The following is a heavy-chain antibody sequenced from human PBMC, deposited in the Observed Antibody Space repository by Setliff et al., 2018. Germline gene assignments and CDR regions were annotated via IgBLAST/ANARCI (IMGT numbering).Heavy chain of an antibody. J-gene: IGHJ3*02. V-gene: IGHV4-4*07. D-gene: IGHD1-26*01. CDR1: GGSISNYY. CDR3: ARKGISALSGAFDM. Sequence: SETLSLTCTVSGGSISNYYWSWIGQPAGKGLEWIGRIYTSGSTNYNPSLKSRVTMSVDTSKNQFSLKLSSVTAADTAVYYCARKGISALSGAFDMWGQGTMVTVSS. CDR2: IYTSGST.